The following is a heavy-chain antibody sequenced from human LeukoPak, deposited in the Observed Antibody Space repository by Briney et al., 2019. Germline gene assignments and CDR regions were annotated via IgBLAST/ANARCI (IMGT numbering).Heavy chain of an antibody. D-gene: IGHD6-13*01. CDR3: AKDAYSSSWPYYYYYYGMDV. CDR1: GFTFDDHA. J-gene: IGHJ6*02. CDR2: ISWNSGSI. V-gene: IGHV3-9*01. Sequence: PGRSLRLSCAASGFTFDDHAMHWVRHAPGKGLEWVSGISWNSGSIGYADSVKGRFTISRDNAKNSLYLQMNSLRAEDTALYYCAKDAYSSSWPYYYYYYGMDVWGQGTTVTVSS.